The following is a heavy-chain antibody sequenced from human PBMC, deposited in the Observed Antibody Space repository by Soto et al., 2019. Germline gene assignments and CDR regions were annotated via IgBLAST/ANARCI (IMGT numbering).Heavy chain of an antibody. Sequence: SETLSLTCTVSGGSISRYYWSWIRQPPKKGLEWIGYIYYSGSTNYNPSLKSRVTISVDTSKNQFSLKLSSVTAADTAVYYCARLRSDGYSSSWPVSDYWGQGTLVTVS. CDR3: ARLRSDGYSSSWPVSDY. CDR2: IYYSGST. D-gene: IGHD6-13*01. J-gene: IGHJ4*02. CDR1: GGSISRYY. V-gene: IGHV4-59*01.